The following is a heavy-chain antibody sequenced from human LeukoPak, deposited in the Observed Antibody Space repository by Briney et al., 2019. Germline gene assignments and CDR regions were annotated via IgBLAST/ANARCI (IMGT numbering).Heavy chain of an antibody. CDR2: IFPSGGEI. Sequence: ETLSLTCTVSGGSISSYYWSWVRQPPGKGLEWVSSIFPSGGEIHYADSVKGRFTIFRDNSKSTLTLQMNSLRAEDTAIYYCATYRQVLLPFESWGQGTLVTVSS. V-gene: IGHV3-53*01. J-gene: IGHJ4*02. CDR1: GGSISSYY. CDR3: ATYRQVLLPFES. D-gene: IGHD2-8*02.